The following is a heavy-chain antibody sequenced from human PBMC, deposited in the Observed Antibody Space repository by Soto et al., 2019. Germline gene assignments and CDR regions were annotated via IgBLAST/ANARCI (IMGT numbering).Heavy chain of an antibody. Sequence: SETLSLTCTFSGCSISSYYWSWIRQPPGKGLEWIGYIYYSGSTNYNPSLKSRVTMSVDTSKNQFSLKLSSVTAVDTAVYYCARSVTGHYYFDYWGQGTLVTVSS. CDR3: ARSVTGHYYFDY. CDR1: GCSISSYY. CDR2: IYYSGST. D-gene: IGHD2-21*02. J-gene: IGHJ4*02. V-gene: IGHV4-59*12.